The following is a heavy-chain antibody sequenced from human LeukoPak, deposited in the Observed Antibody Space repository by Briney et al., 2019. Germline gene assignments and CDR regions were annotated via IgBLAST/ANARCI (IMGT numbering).Heavy chain of an antibody. D-gene: IGHD6-13*01. J-gene: IGHJ4*02. CDR1: GGSISSSTYF. V-gene: IGHV4-39*02. CDR3: AKDPNSYSSSWHFDY. CDR2: MFYSGST. Sequence: PSETLSLTCTVSGGSISSSTYFWGWIRQPPGKGLEWIGSMFYSGSTHYNPSLKSRVTISVDTSKNQFSLKLSSVTAADTAVYYCAKDPNSYSSSWHFDYWGQGTLVTVSS.